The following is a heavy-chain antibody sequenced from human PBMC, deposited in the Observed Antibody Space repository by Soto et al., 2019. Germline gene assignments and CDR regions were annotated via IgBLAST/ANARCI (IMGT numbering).Heavy chain of an antibody. V-gene: IGHV1-69*02. D-gene: IGHD6-19*01. CDR2: IIPILGIA. J-gene: IGHJ4*02. CDR1: GGTFSSYT. Sequence: QVQLVQTGAEVKMPGSSVKVSCKASGGTFSSYTISWVRQAPGQGLEWMGRIIPILGIANYAQKFQGRVTITAYKSTSTAYMELSSLRSEDTAVYYCARSGWSKTLDYWGQGTLVTVSS. CDR3: ARSGWSKTLDY.